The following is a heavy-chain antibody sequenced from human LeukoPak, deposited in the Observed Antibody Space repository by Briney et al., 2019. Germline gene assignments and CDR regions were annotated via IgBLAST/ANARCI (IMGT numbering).Heavy chain of an antibody. CDR2: IRYDGSNK. Sequence: GGSLRLSCAASGFTFSSIGMHWVRQAPGKGLEWVAFIRYDGSNKYYADSVKGRFTISRDNSKNTLYLQMNSLRAEDTAVYYCARRSGIAVAGAFDYWGQGTLVTVSS. J-gene: IGHJ4*02. CDR1: GFTFSSIG. CDR3: ARRSGIAVAGAFDY. V-gene: IGHV3-30*02. D-gene: IGHD6-19*01.